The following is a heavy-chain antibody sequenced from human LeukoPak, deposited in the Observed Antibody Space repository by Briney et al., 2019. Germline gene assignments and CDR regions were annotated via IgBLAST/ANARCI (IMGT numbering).Heavy chain of an antibody. CDR2: INPNDETT. CDR1: GYTFTSYY. V-gene: IGHV1-46*01. Sequence: EASVKVSCKASGYTFTSYYMHWVRQAPGQGLEWMGIINPNDETTSYAQKFQGRVTMTRDTSTSTVYMELSSLRSEDTAVYYCARGHPLDWNYFDYWGQGTLVTVSS. D-gene: IGHD3/OR15-3a*01. CDR3: ARGHPLDWNYFDY. J-gene: IGHJ4*02.